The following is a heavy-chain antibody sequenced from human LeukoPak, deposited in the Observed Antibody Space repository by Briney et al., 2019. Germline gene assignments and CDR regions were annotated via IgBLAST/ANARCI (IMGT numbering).Heavy chain of an antibody. CDR2: ISWNSGSI. D-gene: IGHD4-17*01. CDR3: AKGAYGDYVYDAFDI. Sequence: PGRSLRLSCAASGFTFDDYAMHWVRQAPGKGLEWVSGISWNSGSIGYADSVKGRFTISRDNAKNSLYLQMNSLRAEDTALYYCAKGAYGDYVYDAFDIWGQGTMVTVSS. CDR1: GFTFDDYA. J-gene: IGHJ3*02. V-gene: IGHV3-9*01.